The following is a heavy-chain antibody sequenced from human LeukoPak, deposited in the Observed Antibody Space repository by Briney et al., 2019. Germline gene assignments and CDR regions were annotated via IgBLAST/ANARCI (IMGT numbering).Heavy chain of an antibody. CDR1: GFTFSSYA. CDR2: ISGSGDST. J-gene: IGHJ4*02. V-gene: IGHV3-23*01. Sequence: GGSLRLSCAASGFTFSSYAMSWVRQAPGKGLEWVSAISGSGDSTYYADSEKGRFTISRDNSKSMLYLQMSSLRAEDTAVYYCAKSPYDSSSYSFDYWGQGTLVTVSS. D-gene: IGHD3-22*01. CDR3: AKSPYDSSSYSFDY.